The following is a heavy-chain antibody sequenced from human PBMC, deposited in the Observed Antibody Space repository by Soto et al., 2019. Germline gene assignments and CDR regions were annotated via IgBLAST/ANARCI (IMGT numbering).Heavy chain of an antibody. D-gene: IGHD1-1*01. CDR2: VYNSGSA. V-gene: IGHV4-61*01. Sequence: QVQLQESGPGLVKPSETLSLTCTVSGGSVSRGSYYWIWIRKPPGKGLEWIAYVYNSGSANYKPSLRSRAIISVDTSKNQFSLGLSSLTAADTAVYFCARAGTTESKYYYGMDIWGPGPTVTVSS. CDR1: GGSVSRGSYY. J-gene: IGHJ6*02. CDR3: ARAGTTESKYYYGMDI.